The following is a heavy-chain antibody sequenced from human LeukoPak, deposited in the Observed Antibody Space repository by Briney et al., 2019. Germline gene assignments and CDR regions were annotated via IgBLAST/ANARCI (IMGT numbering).Heavy chain of an antibody. Sequence: GGSLRLSWAASGFTFDDYGMSWVRQAPGKGLEWVSGINWNGGSTGYADSVKGRFTISRDNAKNSLYLQMNSLRAEDTALYYCARDTYYYDSSGYYPFDYWGQGTLVTVSS. J-gene: IGHJ4*02. CDR3: ARDTYYYDSSGYYPFDY. CDR1: GFTFDDYG. V-gene: IGHV3-20*04. CDR2: INWNGGST. D-gene: IGHD3-22*01.